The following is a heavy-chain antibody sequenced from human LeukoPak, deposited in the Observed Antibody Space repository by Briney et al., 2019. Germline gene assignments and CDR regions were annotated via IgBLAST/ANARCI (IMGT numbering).Heavy chain of an antibody. CDR2: ISYDGSNK. J-gene: IGHJ4*02. CDR1: GFTFSSYG. D-gene: IGHD3-22*01. V-gene: IGHV3-30*18. Sequence: HPGRSLRLSCAASGFTFSSYGMHWVRQAPGKGLEWVAVISYDGSNKYYADSVKGRFTISRDNSKNTLYLQMNSLRAEDTAVYYCAKCPTDSDYFDYWGQGTLVTVSS. CDR3: AKCPTDSDYFDY.